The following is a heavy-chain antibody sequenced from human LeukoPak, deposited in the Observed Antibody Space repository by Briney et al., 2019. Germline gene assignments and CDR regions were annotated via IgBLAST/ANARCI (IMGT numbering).Heavy chain of an antibody. Sequence: GGSLRLSCAASGFIFDDYAMHWVRQAPGKGLEWVSGINWNSGTIGYADSVKGRFTISRDNAKNSLYLQMNSPRADDMAFYYCARDRFRYCSGAYCSHFEFWGQGTLVSVSS. V-gene: IGHV3-9*03. D-gene: IGHD2-15*01. CDR3: ARDRFRYCSGAYCSHFEF. CDR1: GFIFDDYA. CDR2: INWNSGTI. J-gene: IGHJ4*02.